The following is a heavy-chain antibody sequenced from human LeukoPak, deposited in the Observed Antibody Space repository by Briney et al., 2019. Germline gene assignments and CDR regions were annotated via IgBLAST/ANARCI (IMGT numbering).Heavy chain of an antibody. J-gene: IGHJ4*02. CDR2: ISYDGSNE. V-gene: IGHV3-30*01. Sequence: SGGSLRLSCEASGFTFSTYAMHWVRQAPGKGLEWVSEISYDGSNEYYADSVKGRFTISRGKSKNTLYLQMNSLTAEDLAVYYCARARVRGVSFFAYWGQGTLVTVSS. D-gene: IGHD2-21*01. CDR1: GFTFSTYA. CDR3: ARARVRGVSFFAY.